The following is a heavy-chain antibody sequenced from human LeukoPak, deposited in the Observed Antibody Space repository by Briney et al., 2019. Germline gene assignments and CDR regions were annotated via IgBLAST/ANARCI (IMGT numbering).Heavy chain of an antibody. CDR3: ARRSRKKGYCSSTSCYTSYSSSSHFDY. V-gene: IGHV4-34*01. J-gene: IGHJ4*02. D-gene: IGHD2-2*02. CDR2: INHSGST. Sequence: SETLSLTCTVSGGSISGYYWSWIRQPPGKGLEWIGEINHSGSTNYNPSLKSRVTISVDTSKNQFSLKLSSVTAADTAVYYCARRSRKKGYCSSTSCYTSYSSSSHFDYWGQGTLVTVSS. CDR1: GGSISGYY.